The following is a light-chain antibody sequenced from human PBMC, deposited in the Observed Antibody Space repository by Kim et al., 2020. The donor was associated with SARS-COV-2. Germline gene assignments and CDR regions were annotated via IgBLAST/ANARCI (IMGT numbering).Light chain of an antibody. CDR1: QSVSGIY. V-gene: IGKV3-20*01. Sequence: PGERATLSCRASQSVSGIYLAWYQQKPGQAPRLLIYGASSRATGIPDRFSGSGSGTDFTLTISRLEPEDFAVYYCQQYGSSPRTFGQGTKVDIK. CDR3: QQYGSSPRT. CDR2: GAS. J-gene: IGKJ1*01.